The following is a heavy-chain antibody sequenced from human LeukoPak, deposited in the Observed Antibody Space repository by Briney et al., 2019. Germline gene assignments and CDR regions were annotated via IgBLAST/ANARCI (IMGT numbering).Heavy chain of an antibody. CDR3: ARASVPVGWFYP. Sequence: SETLSLTCTVAGGSISSGGYYWSWIRQHPGKGLEWIGYIYYSGSTYYNPSLKSRVTITVDTSKNQFSLKLSSVTAADTAVYYCARASVPVGWFYPWGQGTLVTVAS. V-gene: IGHV4-31*03. CDR1: GGSISSGGYY. J-gene: IGHJ5*02. D-gene: IGHD2-2*01. CDR2: IYYSGST.